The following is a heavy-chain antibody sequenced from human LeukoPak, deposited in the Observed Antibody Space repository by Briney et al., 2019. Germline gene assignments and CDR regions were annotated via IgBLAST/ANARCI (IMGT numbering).Heavy chain of an antibody. CDR1: GYTFTGYY. CDR3: VRGTGYCSSTSCYNSGEYFQH. J-gene: IGHJ1*01. D-gene: IGHD2-2*02. V-gene: IGHV1-2*02. CDR2: INVNSGGT. Sequence: GSVTVSCKASGYTFTGYYIHWVRQAPGQGLEWRAWINVNSGGTNSAQNFQGRVTMTRDTSISTAYMEVSRLRSDDTAVYYCVRGTGYCSSTSCYNSGEYFQHWGQGTLVTVSS.